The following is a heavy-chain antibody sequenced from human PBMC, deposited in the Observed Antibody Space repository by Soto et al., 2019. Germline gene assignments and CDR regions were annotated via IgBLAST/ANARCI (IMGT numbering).Heavy chain of an antibody. V-gene: IGHV3-23*01. D-gene: IGHD2-21*02. CDR1: GFTFSSYA. J-gene: IGHJ4*02. Sequence: EVQLLESGGGLVQPGGSLRLSCAASGFTFSSYAMSWVRQAPGKGLEWVSAISGSGGSTYYADSVKGRFTISRDNSKNTLYLQMNSLRAEDTAVYYCAKVCGVGGGDCCSYGDYWGQGTLVTVSS. CDR3: AKVCGVGGGDCCSYGDY. CDR2: ISGSGGST.